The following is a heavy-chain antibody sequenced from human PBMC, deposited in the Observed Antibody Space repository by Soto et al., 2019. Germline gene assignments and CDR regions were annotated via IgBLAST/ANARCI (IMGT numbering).Heavy chain of an antibody. Sequence: GESLKISCKGSGYIFTNYWIGWVRQMPGKGLEWMGIIYPGDSDTRYSPSLQGQVTISADKSVSTAYLQWNSLKASDTAAYFCARLSGRAGVPPDYWGQGTLVTVSS. CDR1: GYIFTNYW. J-gene: IGHJ4*02. D-gene: IGHD2-2*01. CDR2: IYPGDSDT. CDR3: ARLSGRAGVPPDY. V-gene: IGHV5-51*01.